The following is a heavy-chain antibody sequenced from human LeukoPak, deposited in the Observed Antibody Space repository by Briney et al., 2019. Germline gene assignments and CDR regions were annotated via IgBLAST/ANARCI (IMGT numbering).Heavy chain of an antibody. J-gene: IGHJ4*02. D-gene: IGHD6-6*01. V-gene: IGHV4-39*01. Sequence: PSETLSLTCSVSGGSISSSSHYWGWIRQPPGKGLEWIGSIYYSSGSTYYNPSLKSRVTISADTSKNQVSLKLSSVTAADTAVYYCARRLEYSSSFNYWGQGILVTVSS. CDR2: IYYSSGST. CDR1: GGSISSSSHY. CDR3: ARRLEYSSSFNY.